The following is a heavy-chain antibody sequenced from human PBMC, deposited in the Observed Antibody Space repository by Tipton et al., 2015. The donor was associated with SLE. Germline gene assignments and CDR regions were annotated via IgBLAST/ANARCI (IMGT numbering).Heavy chain of an antibody. D-gene: IGHD6-6*01. CDR2: FYGGST. CDR3: ARWYSRSSYFFDF. CDR1: GGSINSRY. Sequence: TLSLTCTVSGGSINSRYWSWIRQPPGKGLEWIGYFYGGSTSYNPSLESRVSISMNTSQNQFSLRLTSVTAADTAVYFCARWYSRSSYFFDFWGQGMLVTVSS. J-gene: IGHJ4*02. V-gene: IGHV4-59*11.